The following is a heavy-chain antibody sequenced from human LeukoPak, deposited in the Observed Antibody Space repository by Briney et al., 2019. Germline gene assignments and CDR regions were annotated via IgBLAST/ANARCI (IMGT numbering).Heavy chain of an antibody. D-gene: IGHD6-6*01. CDR3: AITSSIAARPYFDY. V-gene: IGHV1-69*13. CDR2: IIPIFGTA. Sequence: SVKVSCKASGYTFTSYGISWVRQAPGQGLEWMGGIIPIFGTANYAQKFQGRVTITADESTSTAYMELSSLRSEDTAVYYCAITSSIAARPYFDYWGQGTLVTVSS. J-gene: IGHJ4*02. CDR1: GYTFTSYG.